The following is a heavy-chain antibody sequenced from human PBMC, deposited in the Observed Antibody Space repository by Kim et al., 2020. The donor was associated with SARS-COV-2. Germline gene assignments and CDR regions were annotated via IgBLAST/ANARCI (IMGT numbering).Heavy chain of an antibody. Sequence: YADSVKGRFTISRDDAKSTVYLQMNNLRAEDTAVYFCAKDEGSGWYGFEDDWGQGTLVTVSS. D-gene: IGHD6-19*01. V-gene: IGHV3-33*06. J-gene: IGHJ4*02. CDR3: AKDEGSGWYGFEDD.